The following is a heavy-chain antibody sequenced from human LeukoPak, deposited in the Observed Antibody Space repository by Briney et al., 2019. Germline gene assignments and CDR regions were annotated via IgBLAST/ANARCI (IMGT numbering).Heavy chain of an antibody. CDR3: ARGLWDDRPKYNWFDP. CDR2: IGAYNGNT. CDR1: GYTFTNYG. Sequence: ASVKVSCKASGYTFTNYGINWVRQAPGQGLEWMGWIGAYNGNTNYAQKLQGRVTMTTDTSTSTAYTELRSLRSDDTAVYYCARGLWDDRPKYNWFDPWGQGTLVTVSS. D-gene: IGHD3-16*01. J-gene: IGHJ5*02. V-gene: IGHV1-18*01.